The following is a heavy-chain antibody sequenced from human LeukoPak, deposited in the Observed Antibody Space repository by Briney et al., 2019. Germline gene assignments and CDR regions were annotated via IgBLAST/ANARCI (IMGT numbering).Heavy chain of an antibody. D-gene: IGHD4-23*01. J-gene: IGHJ4*02. V-gene: IGHV1-69*06. CDR1: GGTFSSYA. CDR2: IIPIFGTA. Sequence: ASVTVSCTASGGTFSSYAISWVRQAPGQGLEWMGRIIPIFGTANYAQKFQGRVTITADKSTSTAYMELSSLRSEDTAVYYCARGSGYGDNDYWGQGTLVTVSS. CDR3: ARGSGYGDNDY.